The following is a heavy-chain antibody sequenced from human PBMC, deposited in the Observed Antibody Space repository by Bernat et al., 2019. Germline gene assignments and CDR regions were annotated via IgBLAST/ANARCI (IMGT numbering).Heavy chain of an antibody. CDR3: ARLPYYYGSGSFDY. D-gene: IGHD3-10*01. Sequence: QLQLQESGPGLVKPSETLSLTCSVSGGSISGSDYYWGWIRQPPGKGLEWIGGVHYSGATTYYSPSLRSRVTISMDASRNQFSLELSSVTAADTAVYYCARLPYYYGSGSFDYWGQGTLVTVSS. J-gene: IGHJ4*02. V-gene: IGHV4-39*01. CDR2: VHYSGATT. CDR1: GGSISGSDYY.